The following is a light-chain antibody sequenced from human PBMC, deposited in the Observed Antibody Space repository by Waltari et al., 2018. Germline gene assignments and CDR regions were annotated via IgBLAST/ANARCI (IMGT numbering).Light chain of an antibody. V-gene: IGKV1-39*01. J-gene: IGKJ1*01. CDR3: QQSYSTLWT. CDR2: AAS. CDR1: QSIVSY. Sequence: DIQMTQSPSSLSASVGDRVTITCRASQSIVSYLNWYQQKPGKAPKLLIYAASILQSGVPSRFSGSGSGTDFTLTISSLQPEDFATYYCQQSYSTLWTFGQGTKVEIK.